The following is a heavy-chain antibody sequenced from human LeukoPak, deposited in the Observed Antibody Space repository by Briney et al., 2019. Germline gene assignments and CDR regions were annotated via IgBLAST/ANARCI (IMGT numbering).Heavy chain of an antibody. CDR1: GGSISSYF. Sequence: PSETLSLTCTVSGGSISSYFWSWIRQPPGKGLGGIGYIYYCGSTNYNPSLKRRVTISAGTSKNQFSLRLSSVTAADTALYYCARVMVRGFISEYNWFDPWAREPWSPSPQ. D-gene: IGHD3-10*01. J-gene: IGHJ5*02. CDR2: IYYCGST. V-gene: IGHV4-59*01. CDR3: ARVMVRGFISEYNWFDP.